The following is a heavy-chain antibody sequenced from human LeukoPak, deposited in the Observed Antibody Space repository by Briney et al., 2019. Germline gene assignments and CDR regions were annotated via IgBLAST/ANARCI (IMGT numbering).Heavy chain of an antibody. Sequence: GESLKISCKGSAYRFTNYWIGWVRQMPGKGLEWMGIIYPGDSDTRYSPSFQGQVTVSADRSTSTAYLQWSSLKASDTAMYYCATALAQTHAFDIWGQGTLVTVSS. J-gene: IGHJ3*02. CDR2: IYPGDSDT. CDR1: AYRFTNYW. V-gene: IGHV5-51*01. CDR3: ATALAQTHAFDI. D-gene: IGHD6-13*01.